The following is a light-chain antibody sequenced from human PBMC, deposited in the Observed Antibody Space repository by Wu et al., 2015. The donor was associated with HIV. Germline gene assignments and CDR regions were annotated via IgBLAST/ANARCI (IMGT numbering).Light chain of an antibody. Sequence: EIVLTQSPGTLSLSPGERATLSCRASQSVSANLAWYQQKPGQAPRLLIYGASTRAAGIPARFSGTGSETEFTLSISSLQSEDFAVYYCQQYNNWPRGTFGQGTKVEIK. CDR1: QSVSAN. J-gene: IGKJ1*01. CDR3: QQYNNWPRGT. CDR2: GAS. V-gene: IGKV3-15*01.